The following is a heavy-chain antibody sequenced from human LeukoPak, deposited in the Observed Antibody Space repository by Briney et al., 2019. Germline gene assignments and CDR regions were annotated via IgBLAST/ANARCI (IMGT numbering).Heavy chain of an antibody. CDR3: ARRMVNWFDP. CDR2: IYHSGST. Sequence: PSETLSLTCAVSGGSISSGGYSWSWIRQPPGKGLEWIGYIYHSGSTYYNPSLKSRVTISVDRSKNQFSLKLSSVTAADTAVYYCARRMVNWFDPWGQGTLVTVSS. CDR1: GGSISSGGYS. V-gene: IGHV4-30-2*01. D-gene: IGHD2-8*01. J-gene: IGHJ5*02.